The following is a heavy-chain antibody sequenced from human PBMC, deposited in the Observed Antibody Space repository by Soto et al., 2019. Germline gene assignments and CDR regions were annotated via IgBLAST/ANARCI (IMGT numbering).Heavy chain of an antibody. Sequence: QVQLVESGGGVVQPGRSLRLSCAASGFTFSSYGMHWVRQAPGKGLEWVAVVSFDGPDKYYADSVKGRFTISRDNSKNTLYLQLNSLRVEDTAVYYCARIGNYVGDFDIWGQGTTVTVSS. V-gene: IGHV3-30*03. CDR2: VSFDGPDK. J-gene: IGHJ3*02. CDR1: GFTFSSYG. D-gene: IGHD3-16*01. CDR3: ARIGNYVGDFDI.